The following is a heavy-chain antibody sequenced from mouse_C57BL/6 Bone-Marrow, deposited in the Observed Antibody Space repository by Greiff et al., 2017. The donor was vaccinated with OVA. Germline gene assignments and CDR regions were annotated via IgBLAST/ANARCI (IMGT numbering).Heavy chain of an antibody. CDR2: SRNKANDYTT. D-gene: IGHD4-1*01. CDR1: GFTFSDFY. CDR3: ARDKLGGAMDY. J-gene: IGHJ4*01. V-gene: IGHV7-1*01. Sequence: EVMLVESGGGLVQSGRSLRLSCAPSGFTFSDFYMEWVRQAPGKGLEWIAASRNKANDYTTEYSASVKGRFIVSRDTSQSILYLQMNALRAEDTAIYYCARDKLGGAMDYWGQGTSVTVSS.